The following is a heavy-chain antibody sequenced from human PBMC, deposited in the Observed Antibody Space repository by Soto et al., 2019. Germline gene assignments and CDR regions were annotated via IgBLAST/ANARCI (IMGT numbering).Heavy chain of an antibody. J-gene: IGHJ1*01. CDR3: ARVYSVAVAAGYFQH. D-gene: IGHD6-19*01. CDR2: IIPIFGTA. Sequence: SVKVSCKASGGTFSSYAISWVRQAPGQGLEWMGGIIPIFGTANYTQKFQGRVTITADESTSTAYMELSSLRSEDTAVYYCARVYSVAVAAGYFQHWGQGTLVTVSS. CDR1: GGTFSSYA. V-gene: IGHV1-69*13.